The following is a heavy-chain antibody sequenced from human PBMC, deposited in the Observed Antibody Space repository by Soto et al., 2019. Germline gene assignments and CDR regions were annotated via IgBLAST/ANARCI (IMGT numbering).Heavy chain of an antibody. V-gene: IGHV3-21*01. Sequence: PVGSLRLSCAASGFTFSSYSMNWVRQAPGKGLEWVSSISSSSSYIYYADSVKGRFTISRDNAKNSLYLQMNSLRAEDTAVYYCARVEYYYGSGSSMDVWGQGTTVTVSS. J-gene: IGHJ6*02. D-gene: IGHD3-10*01. CDR1: GFTFSSYS. CDR2: ISSSSSYI. CDR3: ARVEYYYGSGSSMDV.